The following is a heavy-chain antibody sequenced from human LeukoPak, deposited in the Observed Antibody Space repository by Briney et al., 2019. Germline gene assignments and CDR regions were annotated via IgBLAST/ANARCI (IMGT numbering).Heavy chain of an antibody. D-gene: IGHD2-2*02. CDR3: ARVYPRGYYFDY. Sequence: ASETLSLTCTVSGGSISSHYWSWIRQPPGKGLEWIGYVYYSGTTNYNPSLKSRVTISVDTSKNQFSLKLSSVTAADTAVYYCARVYPRGYYFDYWGQGTLVTVSS. CDR1: GGSISSHY. CDR2: VYYSGTT. V-gene: IGHV4-59*11. J-gene: IGHJ4*02.